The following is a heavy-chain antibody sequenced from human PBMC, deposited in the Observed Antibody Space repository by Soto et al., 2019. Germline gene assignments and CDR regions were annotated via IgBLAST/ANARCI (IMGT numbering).Heavy chain of an antibody. V-gene: IGHV1-69*01. CDR3: VRDVASPGIGGSWGAFDI. CDR2: IIPIFGTA. Sequence: QVQLVQSGAEVRKPGSSVKVSCKASGGTFSRHAISWVRQAPGQGLEWMGGIIPIFGTANHAQKFQGRVTIIADESTSTVYMELSSLRSEDTAMYYCVRDVASPGIGGSWGAFDIWGQGTTVTVSS. J-gene: IGHJ3*02. D-gene: IGHD1-26*01. CDR1: GGTFSRHA.